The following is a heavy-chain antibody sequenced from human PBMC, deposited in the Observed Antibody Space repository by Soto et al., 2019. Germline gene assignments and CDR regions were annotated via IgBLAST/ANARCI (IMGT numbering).Heavy chain of an antibody. Sequence: GGSLRLSCAASGFTFSSYSMNWVRQAPGKGLEWVSSISSSSSYIYYADSVKGRFTISRDNAKNSLYLQMNSLRAEDTAVYYCARDRRLSVRVILDPCGQGTMVAVSS. CDR2: ISSSSSYI. V-gene: IGHV3-21*04. D-gene: IGHD4-17*01. J-gene: IGHJ5*02. CDR1: GFTFSSYS. CDR3: ARDRRLSVRVILDP.